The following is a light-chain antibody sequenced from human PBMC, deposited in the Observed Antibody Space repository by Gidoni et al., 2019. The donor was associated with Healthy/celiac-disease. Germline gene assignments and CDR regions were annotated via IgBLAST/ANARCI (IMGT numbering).Light chain of an antibody. J-gene: IGKJ2*04. CDR3: QQRSNWHRLMCS. CDR2: DAS. Sequence: EIVLTQSPATLSLSPGERATLSCRASQSVSSYLAWYQQKPGQAPRLLIYDASNRATGIPARFSGSGSGTDFTLTISSLEPEDVAVYDCQQRSNWHRLMCSFGQGTKLEIK. CDR1: QSVSSY. V-gene: IGKV3-11*01.